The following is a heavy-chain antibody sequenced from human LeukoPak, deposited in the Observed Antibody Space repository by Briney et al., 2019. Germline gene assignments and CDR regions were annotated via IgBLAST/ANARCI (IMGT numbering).Heavy chain of an antibody. V-gene: IGHV3-43*01. CDR1: GFTLDDYT. D-gene: IGHD2-2*01. Sequence: GGPLRLSCAASGFTLDDYTMHWVRQAPGKGLEWVSLISWDGGSTYYADSVKGRFTISRDNSKNSLYLQMNSLRTEDTALYYCAKDNPESGSTFDYWGQGTLVTVSS. CDR2: ISWDGGST. CDR3: AKDNPESGSTFDY. J-gene: IGHJ4*02.